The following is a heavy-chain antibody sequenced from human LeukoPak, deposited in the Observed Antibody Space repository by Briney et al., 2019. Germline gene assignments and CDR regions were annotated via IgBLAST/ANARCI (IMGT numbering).Heavy chain of an antibody. V-gene: IGHV3-30*02. CDR1: GFTFNNYD. Sequence: GGSLRLSCAASGFTFNNYDMHWVRQAPGKRLEWVTFIRYDGNEKYYTDSVKGRFTISRDNSKNTLYLQMNSLRAEDTAVYYCAKDVSGWNDYWGQGTLVAVSS. CDR3: AKDVSGWNDY. D-gene: IGHD6-19*01. J-gene: IGHJ4*02. CDR2: IRYDGNEK.